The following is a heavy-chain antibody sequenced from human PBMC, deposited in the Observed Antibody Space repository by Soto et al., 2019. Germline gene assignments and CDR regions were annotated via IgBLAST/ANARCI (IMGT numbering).Heavy chain of an antibody. Sequence: SETLSLTCTVSGGSISSSSDYWGWIRQPPGKGLEWIGSIYYSGSTYYNPSLKRRGTISVDTSKNQFSLKLSSVTAADTAVYYCARDYDSSGYYDYWGQGTLVTV. CDR2: IYYSGST. CDR3: ARDYDSSGYYDY. D-gene: IGHD3-22*01. J-gene: IGHJ4*02. V-gene: IGHV4-39*01. CDR1: GGSISSSSDY.